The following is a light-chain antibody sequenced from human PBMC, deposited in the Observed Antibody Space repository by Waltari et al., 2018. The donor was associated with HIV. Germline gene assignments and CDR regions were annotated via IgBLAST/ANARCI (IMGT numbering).Light chain of an antibody. CDR3: QSADSRGTYLI. V-gene: IGLV3-25*03. J-gene: IGLJ2*01. Sequence: SYELTQPPSVPVSPGQTARITCPGDALPKQYVYWYQQKPGQAPVVVISKDSERPSGIPERFSGSSSGTRVTLTISGVQAEDEADYYCQSADSRGTYLIFGGGTKLTVL. CDR2: KDS. CDR1: ALPKQY.